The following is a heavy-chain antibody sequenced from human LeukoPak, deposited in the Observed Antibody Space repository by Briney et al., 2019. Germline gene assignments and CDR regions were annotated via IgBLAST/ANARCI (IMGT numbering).Heavy chain of an antibody. CDR2: ISGSGGST. CDR3: AQAIRWGGAFDI. Sequence: GGSLRLSCAASGFTFSSFAMSWVRQAPGKGLECVSGISGSGGSTDYADSVKGRFTISRDNSKNTLYLQMNSLRAEDTAVYYCAQAIRWGGAFDIWGQGTMVTVSS. CDR1: GFTFSSFA. J-gene: IGHJ3*02. V-gene: IGHV3-23*01. D-gene: IGHD3-16*01.